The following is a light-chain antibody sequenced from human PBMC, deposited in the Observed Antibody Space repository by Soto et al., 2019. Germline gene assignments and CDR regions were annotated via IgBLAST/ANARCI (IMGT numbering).Light chain of an antibody. V-gene: IGKV3-20*01. CDR2: GAT. CDR3: HQNSSPPYT. Sequence: EIVLTQSPGTLSLSPGERATLSCRASQSVSSNDLAWYQQQPGQAPRLLFYGATSRTTGIPDRFSGSGSGTDSTLTISRLDPEYFAVYYWHQNSSPPYTFGQGTKLEIK. J-gene: IGKJ2*01. CDR1: QSVSSND.